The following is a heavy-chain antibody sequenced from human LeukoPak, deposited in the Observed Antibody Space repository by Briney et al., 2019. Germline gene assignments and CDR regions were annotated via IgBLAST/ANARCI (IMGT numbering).Heavy chain of an antibody. Sequence: GGSLRLSCVVSGFTFSSYSMNWVRQAPGKGLEWVSSISSSSSYIYYADSVKGRFTISRDNAKNSLYLQVNSLRAEDTAVYYCARAFGYCSGGSCYSDYWGQGTLVTVSS. D-gene: IGHD2-15*01. CDR2: ISSSSSYI. J-gene: IGHJ4*02. CDR1: GFTFSSYS. CDR3: ARAFGYCSGGSCYSDY. V-gene: IGHV3-21*01.